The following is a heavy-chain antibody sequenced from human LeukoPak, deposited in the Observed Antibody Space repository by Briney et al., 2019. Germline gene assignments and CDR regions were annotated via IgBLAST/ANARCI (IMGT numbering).Heavy chain of an antibody. CDR3: AKGAHYYGSYYFDY. V-gene: IGHV3-30*18. CDR1: GFTFSSYG. Sequence: PGGSLRLSCAASGFTFSSYGMHWVRQAPGKGLEWAASVSYDGSTRFYADSVRGRFAISRDNSKNTPYLQMNSLRAEDTAVYYCAKGAHYYGSYYFDYWGQGTLVTVSS. J-gene: IGHJ4*02. CDR2: VSYDGSTR. D-gene: IGHD3-10*01.